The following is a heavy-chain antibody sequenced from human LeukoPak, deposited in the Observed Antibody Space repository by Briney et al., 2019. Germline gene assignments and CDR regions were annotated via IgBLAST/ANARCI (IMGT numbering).Heavy chain of an antibody. CDR2: IYHNGNT. D-gene: IGHD6-13*01. J-gene: IGHJ5*02. V-gene: IGHV4-38-2*01. CDR1: GYSISSGYY. Sequence: TSETLSLTCAVSGYSISSGYYWGWIRQPPRKGLEWIGSIYHNGNTYYNPSLKSRVTISVDTSKNEFSLKLSSVTAADTAVYYCARAYHSSWYLNWFDPWGQGTLVTVSS. CDR3: ARAYHSSWYLNWFDP.